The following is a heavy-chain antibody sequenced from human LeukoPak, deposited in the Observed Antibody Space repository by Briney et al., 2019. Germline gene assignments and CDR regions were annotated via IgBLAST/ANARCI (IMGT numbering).Heavy chain of an antibody. CDR3: AKRGAVTGTEDY. CDR2: ISGSGGST. J-gene: IGHJ4*02. V-gene: IGHV3-23*01. CDR1: GFTFSSYG. D-gene: IGHD6-19*01. Sequence: GGSLRLSCAASGFTFSSYGMSWVRQAPGKGLEWVSAISGSGGSTYYADSVKGRFTISRDNSKNTLYLQMNSLRAEDTAVYYCAKRGAVTGTEDYWGQGTLVTVSS.